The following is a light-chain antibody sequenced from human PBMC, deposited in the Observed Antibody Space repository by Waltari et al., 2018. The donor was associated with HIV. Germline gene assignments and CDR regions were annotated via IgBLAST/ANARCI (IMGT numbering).Light chain of an antibody. CDR3: QSADSSNTWV. CDR1: ALPKKY. Sequence: SYELTQPPSVSVSPGQTARITCSGDALPKKYAYWYQQKPGQAPVLMIYKDSERPSGIPERFSASSSGTTVTLTISGVQAEDEADYYYQSADSSNTWVFGGGTKLTVL. V-gene: IGLV3-25*03. J-gene: IGLJ3*02. CDR2: KDS.